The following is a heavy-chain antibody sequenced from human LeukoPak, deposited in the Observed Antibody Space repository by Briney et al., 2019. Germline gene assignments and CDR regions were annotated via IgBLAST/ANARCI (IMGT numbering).Heavy chain of an antibody. CDR1: GFTFSSYA. CDR2: ISYDGSNK. J-gene: IGHJ4*02. CDR3: ARARSGWYLGQFDY. V-gene: IGHV3-30*04. Sequence: GGSLRLSCAASGFTFSSYAMSWVRQAPGKGLEWVAVISYDGSNKYYADSVKGRFTISRDNSKNTLYLQMNSLRPEDTAVYYCARARSGWYLGQFDYWGQGTLVTVSS. D-gene: IGHD6-19*01.